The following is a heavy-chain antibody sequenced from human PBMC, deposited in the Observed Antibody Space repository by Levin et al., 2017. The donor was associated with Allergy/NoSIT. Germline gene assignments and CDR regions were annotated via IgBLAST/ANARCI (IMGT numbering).Heavy chain of an antibody. Sequence: ASVKVSCKASGYTFTSYGISWVRQAPGQGLEWMGWISAYNGNTNYAQKLQGRVTMTTDTSTSTAYMELRSLRSDDTAVYYCARDVAVAGEGAFDIWGQGTMVTVSS. CDR2: ISAYNGNT. D-gene: IGHD6-19*01. V-gene: IGHV1-18*01. CDR1: GYTFTSYG. J-gene: IGHJ3*02. CDR3: ARDVAVAGEGAFDI.